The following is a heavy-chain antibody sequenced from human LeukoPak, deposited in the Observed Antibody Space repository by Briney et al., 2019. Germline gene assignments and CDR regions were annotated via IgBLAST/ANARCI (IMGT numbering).Heavy chain of an antibody. J-gene: IGHJ3*02. D-gene: IGHD3-10*01. CDR2: IYYSGST. CDR3: ARPMVRGVNDALDI. Sequence: SETLSLTCTVSGGSIGLYYWSWIRQPPGKGLEWIGDIYYSGSTNYNPFLKSRVTLSVDTSRNQFSLRMSSVTAADTAVYYCARPMVRGVNDALDIWGQGTMVTVSS. V-gene: IGHV4-59*08. CDR1: GGSIGLYY.